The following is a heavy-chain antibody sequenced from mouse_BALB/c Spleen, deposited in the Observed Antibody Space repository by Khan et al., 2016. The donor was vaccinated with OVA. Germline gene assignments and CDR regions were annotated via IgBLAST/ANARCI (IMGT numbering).Heavy chain of an antibody. Sequence: QVHVKQSGAELVRPGTSVKMSCKAAGYTFTNYWIGWVKQRPGHGLEWIGDFFPGGGYTKYNAKFKGKATLTADTSYSTAYMQLSSLHSEASALSYCARRVAARATWDYFDDWGQATTLTVSS. V-gene: IGHV1-63*02. J-gene: IGHJ2*01. D-gene: IGHD3-1*01. CDR2: FFPGGGYT. CDR1: GYTFTNYW. CDR3: ARRVAARATWDYFDD.